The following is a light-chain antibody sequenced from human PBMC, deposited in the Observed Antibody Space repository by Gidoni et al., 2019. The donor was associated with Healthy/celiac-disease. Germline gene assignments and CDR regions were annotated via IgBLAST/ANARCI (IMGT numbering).Light chain of an antibody. Sequence: DIVLTQSPGTLPLAPGERATLACSASQSVSSSYVPWYQQTPCQAPSLLIYGASSRATGIPDSCSGRGSGTDFTLTISRLDPEDFAVYYCQQYGSSLLFTFGAGTKVEIK. J-gene: IGKJ3*01. V-gene: IGKV3-20*01. CDR3: QQYGSSLLFT. CDR1: QSVSSSY. CDR2: GAS.